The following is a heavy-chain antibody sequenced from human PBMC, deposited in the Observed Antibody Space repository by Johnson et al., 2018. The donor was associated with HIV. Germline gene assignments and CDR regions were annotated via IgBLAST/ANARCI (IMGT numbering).Heavy chain of an antibody. V-gene: IGHV3-30*02. CDR3: AKTISGFYLYDAFDI. CDR2: IRYDGSNK. J-gene: IGHJ3*02. Sequence: QVQLVESGGGVVQPGRSLRLSCAASGFTVSSNYMSWVRQAPGKGLEWVAFIRYDGSNKYYADSVKGRFTISRDNSKNTLYLQMNSLRAEDTATYYCAKTISGFYLYDAFDIWGQGTMVTVSS. D-gene: IGHD5-12*01. CDR1: GFTVSSNY.